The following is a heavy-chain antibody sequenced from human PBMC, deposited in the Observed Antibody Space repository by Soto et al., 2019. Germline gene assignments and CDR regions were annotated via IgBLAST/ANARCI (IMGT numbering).Heavy chain of an antibody. CDR3: AKDESTGYVVLY. V-gene: IGHV3-23*01. CDR2: ISGGGDST. Sequence: GGSLRLSCAASGFTFSNFAMTWVRQAPGKGLEWISTISGGGDSTYYADSVRSRFTVSRDDSKNTVYLQMNSLRAEDTALYYCAKDESTGYVVLYWGLGTLVTVSS. CDR1: GFTFSNFA. D-gene: IGHD3-22*01. J-gene: IGHJ4*02.